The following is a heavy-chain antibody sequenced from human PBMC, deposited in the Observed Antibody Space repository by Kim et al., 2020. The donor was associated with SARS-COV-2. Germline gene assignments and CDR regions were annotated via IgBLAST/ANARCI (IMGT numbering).Heavy chain of an antibody. J-gene: IGHJ4*02. D-gene: IGHD3-10*01. CDR2: IYYSGST. CDR3: ARHGRNPSITMVRGVITPDDY. V-gene: IGHV4-39*01. Sequence: SETLSLTCTVSGGSISSSSYYWGWIRQPPGKGLEWIGSIYYSGSTYYNPSLKSRVTISVDTSKNQFSLKLSSVTAADTAVYYCARHGRNPSITMVRGVITPDDYWGQGTLVTVSS. CDR1: GGSISSSSYY.